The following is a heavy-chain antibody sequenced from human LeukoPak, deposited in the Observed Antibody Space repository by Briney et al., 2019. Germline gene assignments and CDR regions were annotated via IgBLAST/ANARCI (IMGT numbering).Heavy chain of an antibody. J-gene: IGHJ4*02. CDR1: GFTFSNAW. CDR2: IWYDGSTK. V-gene: IGHV3-33*08. D-gene: IGHD1-26*01. Sequence: PGGSLRLSCAASGFTFSNAWMSWVRQAPGKGLEWVAAIWYDGSTKYYADSVRGRFTVSRDTSESTLFLDMNSLRAEDTAVYYCARRGSDGSCFDYWGQGTLVTVSS. CDR3: ARRGSDGSCFDY.